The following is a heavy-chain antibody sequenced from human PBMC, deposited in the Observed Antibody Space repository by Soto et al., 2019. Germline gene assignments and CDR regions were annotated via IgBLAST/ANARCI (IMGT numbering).Heavy chain of an antibody. CDR1: GFTFSDYY. Sequence: GESLMVSWSASGFTFSDYYMSGFLQAPGKGPERISCISSYSSYINYADSVKGRFTISRDNSKNKLYLQMNSLRGEDTAVYYCAKDLKYIGLVQGAMSYHSHVDMDLCREGSTVTASS. D-gene: IGHD3-3*01. CDR2: ISSYSSYI. CDR3: AKDLKYIGLVQGAMSYHSHVDMDL. J-gene: IGHJ6*02. V-gene: IGHV3-11*05.